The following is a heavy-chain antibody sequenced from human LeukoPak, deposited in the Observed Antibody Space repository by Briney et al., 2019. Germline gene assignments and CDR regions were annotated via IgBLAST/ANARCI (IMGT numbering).Heavy chain of an antibody. CDR1: GYTFTSYA. D-gene: IGHD5-18*01. Sequence: ASVKVSCKASGYTFTSYAMHWVRQAPGQRLEWMGWINAGNGNTKYSQKFEGRVTITRDTSASTAYMELSSLRSEDTAVYYCARGPTYSYGVSDFWGQGTLVTVSS. J-gene: IGHJ4*02. V-gene: IGHV1-3*01. CDR3: ARGPTYSYGVSDF. CDR2: INAGNGNT.